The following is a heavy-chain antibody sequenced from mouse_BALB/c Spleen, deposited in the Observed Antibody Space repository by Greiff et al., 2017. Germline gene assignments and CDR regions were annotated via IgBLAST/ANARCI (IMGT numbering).Heavy chain of an antibody. CDR3: ARANWDGGYAMDY. J-gene: IGHJ4*01. Sequence: QVQLKESGAELARPGASVKLSCKASGYTFTSYWMQWVKQRPGQGLEWIGAIYPGDGDTRYTQKFKGKATLTADKSSSTAYMQLSSLASEDSAVYYCARANWDGGYAMDYWGQGTSVTVSS. V-gene: IGHV1-87*01. D-gene: IGHD4-1*01. CDR1: GYTFTSYW. CDR2: IYPGDGDT.